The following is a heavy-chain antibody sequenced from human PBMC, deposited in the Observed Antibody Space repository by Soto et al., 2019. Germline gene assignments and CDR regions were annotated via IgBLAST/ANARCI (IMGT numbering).Heavy chain of an antibody. CDR1: GFTFSSYI. V-gene: IGHV3-48*02. J-gene: IGHJ6*02. Sequence: PGGSLRLSCAASGFTFSSYIMNWVRQAPGKGLEWVSYISSSTGIIYYADSVKGRFTISRDNAKNSLYLQMNSLRDEDTAVYYCASVMPYYYGMDVWGQGPTVPVSS. D-gene: IGHD2-2*01. CDR2: ISSSTGII. CDR3: ASVMPYYYGMDV.